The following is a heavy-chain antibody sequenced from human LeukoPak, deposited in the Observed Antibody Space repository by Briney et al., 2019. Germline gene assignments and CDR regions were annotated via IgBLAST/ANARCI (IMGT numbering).Heavy chain of an antibody. CDR2: MNPNSGNT. V-gene: IGHV1-8*01. CDR1: GYTFTSYD. D-gene: IGHD2-2*01. Sequence: ASVKVSCKASGYTFTSYDINWVRQATGQGLEWMGWMNPNSGNTGYAQKFQGRVTMTRNTSISTAYMELSSLRSEDTAVYYCARGLIVVVPAALDYWGQGTLVTVSS. J-gene: IGHJ4*02. CDR3: ARGLIVVVPAALDY.